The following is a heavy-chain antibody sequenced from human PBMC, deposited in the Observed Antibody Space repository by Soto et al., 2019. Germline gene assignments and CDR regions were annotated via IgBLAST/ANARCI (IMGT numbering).Heavy chain of an antibody. CDR2: INAGNGNT. V-gene: IGHV1-3*01. CDR1: GFTFGNYN. J-gene: IGHJ4*02. D-gene: IGHD3-22*01. Sequence: ASVKVSCKASGFTFGNYNMHWVRQAPGQRLEWMGWINAGNGNTEYSQKFQDRVSITRDTSASTAYMELSSLRSEDTAVYYCARAYNYYDSSNFYSGFFDYWGQGTLVTVSS. CDR3: ARAYNYYDSSNFYSGFFDY.